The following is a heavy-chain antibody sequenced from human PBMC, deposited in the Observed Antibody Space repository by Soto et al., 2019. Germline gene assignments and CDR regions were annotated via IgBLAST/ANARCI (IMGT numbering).Heavy chain of an antibody. D-gene: IGHD2-15*01. CDR3: ARGREDIVVVVAATAFDI. J-gene: IGHJ3*02. CDR2: MNPNSGNT. V-gene: IGHV1-8*01. Sequence: ASVKVSCKASGYTFTSYDINCVRQATGQGLEWMGWMNPNSGNTGYAQKFQGRVTMTRNTSISTAYMELSSLRSEDTAVYYCARGREDIVVVVAATAFDIWGQGTMVTVSS. CDR1: GYTFTSYD.